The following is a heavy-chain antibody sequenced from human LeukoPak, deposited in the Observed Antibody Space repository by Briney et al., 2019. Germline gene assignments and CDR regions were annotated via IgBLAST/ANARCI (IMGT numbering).Heavy chain of an antibody. V-gene: IGHV6-1*01. Sequence: PSQTLSLTCAISGDSVSSDSVAWNWIRQSPSRGLEWLGRTYYRSKWYNESAVSVKNRITINPDTSKNQFSLQLNSVTPEDTAVYYCARWDHDMHYFDYWGQGTLVTVSS. CDR2: TYYRSKWYN. CDR3: ARWDHDMHYFDY. J-gene: IGHJ4*02. CDR1: GDSVSSDSVA. D-gene: IGHD1-1*01.